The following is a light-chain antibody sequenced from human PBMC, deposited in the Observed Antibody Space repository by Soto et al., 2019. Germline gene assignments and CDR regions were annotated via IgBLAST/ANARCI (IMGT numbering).Light chain of an antibody. Sequence: EIVMTQSPATLSVSPGERATLSCRASQAVSSNLAWYQQKPGQAPRLLIYAASTRAAGIPDRFSGSGSGTGFTLTITSLQSEDFAVYYCQHYNNWPFTFGPGTKVEIK. J-gene: IGKJ3*01. CDR2: AAS. CDR1: QAVSSN. V-gene: IGKV3-15*01. CDR3: QHYNNWPFT.